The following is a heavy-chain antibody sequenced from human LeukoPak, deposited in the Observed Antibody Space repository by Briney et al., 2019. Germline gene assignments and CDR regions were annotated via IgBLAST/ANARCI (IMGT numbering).Heavy chain of an antibody. CDR3: AICCSSTSCPIDY. J-gene: IGHJ4*02. CDR1: VYTFTSYY. CDR2: INPSGGST. D-gene: IGHD2-2*01. Sequence: ASVKVSCKASVYTFTSYYMHWVRQAPGQGLEWMGIINPSGGSTSYARKFQGRVTMTRDTSTSTVYMELSSLRSEDTAVYYCAICCSSTSCPIDYWGQGTLVTVSS. V-gene: IGHV1-46*03.